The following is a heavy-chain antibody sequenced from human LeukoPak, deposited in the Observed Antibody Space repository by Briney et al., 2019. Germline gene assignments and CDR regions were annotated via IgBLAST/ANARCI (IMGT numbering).Heavy chain of an antibody. CDR2: ISYDGSNK. D-gene: IGHD3-16*01. J-gene: IGHJ4*02. CDR3: ARVPLGDFFDY. Sequence: GSLRLSCAASGFTFSSYAMHWVRQAPGKGLEWVAVISYDGSNKYYADSVKGRFTISRDNSKNTLYLQMNSLRAEDTAVYYCARVPLGDFFDYWGQGTLVTVSS. CDR1: GFTFSSYA. V-gene: IGHV3-30*04.